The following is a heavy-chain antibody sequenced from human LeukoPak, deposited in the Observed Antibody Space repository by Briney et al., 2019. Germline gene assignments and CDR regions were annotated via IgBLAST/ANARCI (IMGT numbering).Heavy chain of an antibody. Sequence: GGSLRLSCAASGFTFSSDSMNWVRQAPGKGLEWVSYISESSSYTYYAKSVKGRFTISRDNAKNSLYLQMNSLRGEDTAVHYCARDDAATARASGMDVWGKGTTVTVSS. J-gene: IGHJ6*04. V-gene: IGHV3-21*01. D-gene: IGHD6-6*01. CDR3: ARDDAATARASGMDV. CDR1: GFTFSSDS. CDR2: ISESSSYT.